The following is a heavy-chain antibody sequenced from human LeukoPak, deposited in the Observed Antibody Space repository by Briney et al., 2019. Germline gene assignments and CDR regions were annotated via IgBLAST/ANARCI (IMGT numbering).Heavy chain of an antibody. D-gene: IGHD3-10*01. CDR1: GGSISSGSYY. V-gene: IGHV4-61*02. CDR2: IYTSGST. CDR3: ARDRGVRTYYYMDV. J-gene: IGHJ6*03. Sequence: SETLSLTCTVSGGSISSGSYYWSWTRQPAGKGLEWIGRIYTSGSTNYNPSLKSRVTISVDTSKNQFSLKLSSVTAADTAVYYCARDRGVRTYYYMDVRGKGTTVTVSS.